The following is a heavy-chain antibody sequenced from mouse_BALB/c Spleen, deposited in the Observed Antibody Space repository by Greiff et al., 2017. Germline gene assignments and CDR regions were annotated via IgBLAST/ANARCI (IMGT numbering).Heavy chain of an antibody. J-gene: IGHJ4*01. CDR1: GYTFTSYW. D-gene: IGHD2-1*01. V-gene: IGHV1-55*01. Sequence: QVQLQQSGAELVKPGASVKMSCKASGYTFTSYWINWVKQRPGQGLEWIGDIYPGRGITNYNEKFKSKATLTLDTSSSTAYMQLSSLTSEDSAVYYCSYGNYDYYAMDYGGQGTSVTVSS. CDR3: SYGNYDYYAMDY. CDR2: IYPGRGIT.